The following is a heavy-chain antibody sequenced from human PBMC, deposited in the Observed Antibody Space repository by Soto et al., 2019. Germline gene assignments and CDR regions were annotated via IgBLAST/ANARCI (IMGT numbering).Heavy chain of an antibody. CDR2: ISWNSGSI. J-gene: IGHJ4*02. V-gene: IGHV3-9*01. D-gene: IGHD3-3*01. CDR3: AKWTDAWIFGVAAFDY. Sequence: GGSLRLSCAASGFTFDDYAMHWVRQAPGKGLEWVSGISWNSGSIGYADSVKGRFTISRDNAKNSLYPQMNSLRAEDTALYYCAKWTDAWIFGVAAFDYWGQGTLVTVSS. CDR1: GFTFDDYA.